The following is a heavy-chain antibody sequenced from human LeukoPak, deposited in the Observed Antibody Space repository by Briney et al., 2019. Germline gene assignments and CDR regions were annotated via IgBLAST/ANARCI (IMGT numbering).Heavy chain of an antibody. D-gene: IGHD3-22*01. CDR3: AKDIWDFYDSYGYFDN. CDR2: IHGDATST. J-gene: IGHJ4*02. V-gene: IGHV3-43*02. Sequence: GGSLRLSCSASGIAFDEYAMHLVRQAPGKGVELISLIHGDATSTYYADSVKGRFIISRDNSKNSLYLQMNSLRTEDTAFYYCAKDIWDFYDSYGYFDNWGQGTLVTVSS. CDR1: GIAFDEYA.